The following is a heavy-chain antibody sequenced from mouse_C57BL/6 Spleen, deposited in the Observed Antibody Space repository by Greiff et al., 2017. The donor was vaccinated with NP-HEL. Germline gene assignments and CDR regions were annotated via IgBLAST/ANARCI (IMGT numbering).Heavy chain of an antibody. J-gene: IGHJ4*01. Sequence: QVQLKESGAELVKPGASVKLSCKASGYTFTEYTIPWVKQRSGQGLEWIGWFYPGSGSIKYNEKFKDKATLTADKSSSTVYMELSRLTSEDSAVYFCARHPIYYDYGYAMDYWGQGTSVTVSS. CDR1: GYTFTEYT. D-gene: IGHD2-4*01. V-gene: IGHV1-62-2*01. CDR2: FYPGSGSI. CDR3: ARHPIYYDYGYAMDY.